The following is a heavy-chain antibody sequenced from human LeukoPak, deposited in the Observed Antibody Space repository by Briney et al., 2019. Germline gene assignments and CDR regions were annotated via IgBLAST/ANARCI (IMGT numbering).Heavy chain of an antibody. CDR1: GFTFSSYS. J-gene: IGHJ4*02. V-gene: IGHV3-53*01. CDR3: ARSIAVAGYYFDY. D-gene: IGHD6-19*01. CDR2: IYSGGST. Sequence: GGSLRLSCAASGFTFSSYSMNWVRQAPGKGLEWVSVIYSGGSTYYADSVKGRFTISRDNSKNTLYLQMNSLRAEDTAVYYCARSIAVAGYYFDYWGQGTLVTVSS.